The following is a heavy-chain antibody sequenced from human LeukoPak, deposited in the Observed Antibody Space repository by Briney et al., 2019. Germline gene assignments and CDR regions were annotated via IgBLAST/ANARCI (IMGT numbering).Heavy chain of an antibody. V-gene: IGHV4-59*08. J-gene: IGHJ6*02. CDR1: GGSISTNY. CDR3: ARRNDPYGLDV. Sequence: SETLSLTCIVSGGSISTNYWSWIRQPPGKGLEWIGYIYYSGSTYYNPSLESRVTISVDTSKNEFSLKLSSLTAADTAVYYCARRNDPYGLDVWGQGTTVTVSS. D-gene: IGHD1-1*01. CDR2: IYYSGST.